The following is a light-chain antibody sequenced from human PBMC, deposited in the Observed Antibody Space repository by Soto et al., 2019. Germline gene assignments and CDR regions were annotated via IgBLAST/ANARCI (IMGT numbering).Light chain of an antibody. Sequence: EIVLTQSQAPLPLSPGEGATLSCRASKSVASYLAWYQQKPGRVPTFLIYGASNRATGIPARFSGSGSGTDFTLTISSLEPEDFAVYYCQQRSDWPITFGHGTRLEIK. V-gene: IGKV3-11*01. CDR2: GAS. J-gene: IGKJ5*01. CDR1: KSVASY. CDR3: QQRSDWPIT.